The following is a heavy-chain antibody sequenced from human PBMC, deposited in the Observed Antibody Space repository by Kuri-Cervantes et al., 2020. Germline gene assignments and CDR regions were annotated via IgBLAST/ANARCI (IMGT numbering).Heavy chain of an antibody. D-gene: IGHD3-3*01. CDR1: GFTFSNAW. CDR3: ATRWEWGGP. Sequence: GESLKISCAASGFTFSNAWMNWVRQAPGKGLEWVSCISSSGSNIYYADSVKGRFSISRDNAQNSVYLQMNSLRVEDTAVYYCATRWEWGGPWGQGTLVTVSS. J-gene: IGHJ4*02. CDR2: ISSSGSNI. V-gene: IGHV3-48*04.